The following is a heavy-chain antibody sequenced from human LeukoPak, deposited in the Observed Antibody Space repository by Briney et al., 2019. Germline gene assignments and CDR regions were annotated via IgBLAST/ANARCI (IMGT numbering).Heavy chain of an antibody. CDR1: GFTFGDYA. CDR2: IRSKAYGGTT. D-gene: IGHD4-17*01. Sequence: GGPLRLSCTASGFTFGDYAMSWVRQAPGKGLEWVGFIRSKAYGGTTEYAASVKGRFTISRDDSKSIAYLQMNSLKTEDTAVYYCTRVLNGDYGTFDYWGQGTLVTVSS. J-gene: IGHJ4*02. V-gene: IGHV3-49*04. CDR3: TRVLNGDYGTFDY.